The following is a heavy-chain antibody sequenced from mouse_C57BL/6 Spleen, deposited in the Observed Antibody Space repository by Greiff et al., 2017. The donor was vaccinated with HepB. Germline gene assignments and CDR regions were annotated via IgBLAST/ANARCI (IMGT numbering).Heavy chain of an antibody. J-gene: IGHJ3*01. CDR3: AREEDGGFAY. V-gene: IGHV5-17*01. CDR1: GFTFSDYG. CDR2: ISSGSSTI. Sequence: VQLKESGGGLVKPGGSLKLSCAASGFTFSDYGMHWVRQAPEKGLEWVAYISSGSSTIYYADTVKGRFTISRDNAKNTLFLQMTSLRSEDTAMYYCAREEDGGFAYWGQGTLVTVSA.